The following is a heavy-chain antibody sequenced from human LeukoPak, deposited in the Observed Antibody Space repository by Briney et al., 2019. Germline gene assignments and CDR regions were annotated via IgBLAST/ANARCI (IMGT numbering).Heavy chain of an antibody. Sequence: SETPSLTCSVSGYSFTSGHYWGWSRQPPGKGLEWIANIYHTGSAHYNPSLKSRVTISVDTSKNQFSLKLSSVTAADTAVYYCARDQGTKVRGVPIWYFDYWGQGTLVTVSS. CDR3: ARDQGTKVRGVPIWYFDY. CDR2: IYHTGSA. D-gene: IGHD3-10*01. V-gene: IGHV4-38-2*02. J-gene: IGHJ4*02. CDR1: GYSFTSGHY.